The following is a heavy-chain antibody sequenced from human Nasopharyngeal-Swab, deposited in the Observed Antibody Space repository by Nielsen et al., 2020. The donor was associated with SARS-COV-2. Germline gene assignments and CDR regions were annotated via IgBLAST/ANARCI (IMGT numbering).Heavy chain of an antibody. Sequence: GRQAPGKGLERVSGISWNSGSIGYADTAKGRFTISRDNAKNSLYLQMNSLRAEDSALYYCAKDIAARPFFFYYYGMDVWGQGTTVTVSS. D-gene: IGHD6-6*01. CDR3: AKDIAARPFFFYYYGMDV. CDR2: ISWNSGSI. V-gene: IGHV3-9*01. J-gene: IGHJ6*02.